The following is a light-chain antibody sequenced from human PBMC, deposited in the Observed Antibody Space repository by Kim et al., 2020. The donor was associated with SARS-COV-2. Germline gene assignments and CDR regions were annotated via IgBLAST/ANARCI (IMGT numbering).Light chain of an antibody. CDR3: QQFDNLPT. CDR2: DAS. J-gene: IGKJ5*01. Sequence: SASVGDRVTITCQASHDISNYLNWYQQKAGRAPKLLISDASTLETGVPSRFSGSGSGTDFTFTISSLQPEDIATYYCQQFDNLPTFGQGTRLEIK. CDR1: HDISNY. V-gene: IGKV1-33*01.